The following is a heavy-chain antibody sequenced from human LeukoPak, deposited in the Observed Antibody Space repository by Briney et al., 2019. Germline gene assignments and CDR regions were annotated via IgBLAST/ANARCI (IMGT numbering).Heavy chain of an antibody. CDR1: GFTFSDYS. CDR3: ARGRFTPGP. CDR2: ITESGSTI. Sequence: GGSLRLSCAASGFTFSDYSMSWIRQAPGKGLEWVSYITESGSTIYYADSVRVRFTISRDNAENSLYLQMNSLRTEDTALYYCARGRFTPGPWGQGTLVTVSS. D-gene: IGHD3-16*01. J-gene: IGHJ5*02. V-gene: IGHV3-11*04.